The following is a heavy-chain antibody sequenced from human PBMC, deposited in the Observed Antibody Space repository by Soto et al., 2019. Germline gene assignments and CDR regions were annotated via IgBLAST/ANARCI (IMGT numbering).Heavy chain of an antibody. CDR3: ARDTIDRDGYNFDY. V-gene: IGHV4-61*01. CDR1: GGSGSSGSYY. J-gene: IGHJ4*02. Sequence: SETLSLTCTFSGGSGSSGSYYWSWIRQPPGKGLEWIGYIYYSGSTNYNPSLKSRVTISVDTSKNQFSLKLSSVTAADTAVYYCARDTIDRDGYNFDYWGQGTLVTVSS. D-gene: IGHD5-12*01. CDR2: IYYSGST.